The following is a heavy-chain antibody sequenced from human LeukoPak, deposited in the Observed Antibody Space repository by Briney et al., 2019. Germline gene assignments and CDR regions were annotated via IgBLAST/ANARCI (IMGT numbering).Heavy chain of an antibody. CDR2: ISGSGGST. V-gene: IGHV3-23*01. CDR3: AKGLAYCGGDCYRYDAFDI. Sequence: GGSLRLSCAASGFTFSSYAMSWVRQAPGKGLEWVSAISGSGGSTYYADSVKGRFTISRDNSKNTLYLQMNSLRAEDTAVCCCAKGLAYCGGDCYRYDAFDIWGQGTMVTVSS. J-gene: IGHJ3*02. D-gene: IGHD2-21*02. CDR1: GFTFSSYA.